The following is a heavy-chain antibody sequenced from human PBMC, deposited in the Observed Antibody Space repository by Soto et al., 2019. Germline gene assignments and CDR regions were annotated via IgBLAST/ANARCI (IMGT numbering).Heavy chain of an antibody. CDR2: ISGTGGST. CDR3: AKDPGEDTYYFDY. Sequence: PGGSLRLSCAASGFSFSSYAMSWVRQGPGKGLEWVSAISGTGGSTYYTDSVKGRFTISRDNSKNTLYLQMNSLRAEDTALYYCAKDPGEDTYYFDYWGQGTLVTVSS. V-gene: IGHV3-23*01. D-gene: IGHD3-10*01. CDR1: GFSFSSYA. J-gene: IGHJ4*02.